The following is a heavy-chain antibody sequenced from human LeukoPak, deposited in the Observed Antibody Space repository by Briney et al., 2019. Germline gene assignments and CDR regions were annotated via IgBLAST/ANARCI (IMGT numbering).Heavy chain of an antibody. CDR2: ISGSGGST. D-gene: IGHD3-22*01. J-gene: IGHJ4*02. Sequence: GGSLRLSCAASGFTFSSYAMSWVRQAPGKGLEWVSAISGSGGSTYYADSVKGRFTISRDNSKNTLYLQMNSLRAEDTAVYYCAKDYLDYYDSSGYYYPCYFDYWGQGTLVTVSS. CDR3: AKDYLDYYDSSGYYYPCYFDY. V-gene: IGHV3-23*01. CDR1: GFTFSSYA.